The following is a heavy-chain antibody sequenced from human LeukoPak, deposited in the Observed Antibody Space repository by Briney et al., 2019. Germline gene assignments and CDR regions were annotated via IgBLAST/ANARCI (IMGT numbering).Heavy chain of an antibody. CDR3: TRGVYWSAYYIIAGEWAFDI. CDR1: GFSFSSNS. Sequence: GGSLRPSCAASGFSFSSNSMNWVRQAPGKGLEWVASIKQDGSEKYYVDSVKGRFTISRDNARNSLYLQMNSLRAEDTAVYYCTRGVYWSAYYIIAGEWAFDIWGQGTMVTVSS. J-gene: IGHJ3*02. V-gene: IGHV3-7*01. CDR2: IKQDGSEK. D-gene: IGHD3-3*01.